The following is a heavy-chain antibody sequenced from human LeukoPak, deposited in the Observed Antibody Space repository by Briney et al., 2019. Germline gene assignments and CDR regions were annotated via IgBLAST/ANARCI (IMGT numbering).Heavy chain of an antibody. CDR3: SKDSYYYDSSVYYSNGAFDY. Sequence: PGGSLRLSCAASGFTFSSYEMNWVRQAPGKGLEGGSYISSSGSTIYYADSVKGRLTISRDNGKNSLYMQMNRLRTEDTALYYCSKDSYYYDSSVYYSNGAFDYWGQGTLVTVSS. CDR2: ISSSGSTI. CDR1: GFTFSSYE. D-gene: IGHD3-22*01. J-gene: IGHJ4*02. V-gene: IGHV3-48*03.